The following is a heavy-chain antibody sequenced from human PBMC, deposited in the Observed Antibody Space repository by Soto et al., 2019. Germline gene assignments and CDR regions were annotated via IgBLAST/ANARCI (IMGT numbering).Heavy chain of an antibody. Sequence: PGGSLRLSCAASGFTFDDYAMHWVRQVLGKGLEWVSSISWNSGNIGYADSVKGRFTTSRDNAKKSLYLQMNSLRPEDTALYYCVRSKGGYSYGTPFDYWGQGTLVTVSS. CDR2: ISWNSGNI. CDR1: GFTFDDYA. J-gene: IGHJ4*02. CDR3: VRSKGGYSYGTPFDY. D-gene: IGHD5-18*01. V-gene: IGHV3-9*01.